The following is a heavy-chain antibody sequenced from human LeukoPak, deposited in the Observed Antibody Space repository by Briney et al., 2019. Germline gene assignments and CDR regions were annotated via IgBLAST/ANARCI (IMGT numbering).Heavy chain of an antibody. CDR2: IYYSEST. D-gene: IGHD3-22*01. Sequence: LETLSLTRTVSGGALSNYYWSWVRQPPGKGLGWGGYIYYSESTNYNPSLKSRVTLSVDTSKNQFSLKLSSVTAADTAVYYCARHFRDSSGYPQRYYFDSWGQGTLVTVSS. J-gene: IGHJ4*02. CDR3: ARHFRDSSGYPQRYYFDS. V-gene: IGHV4-59*08. CDR1: GGALSNYY.